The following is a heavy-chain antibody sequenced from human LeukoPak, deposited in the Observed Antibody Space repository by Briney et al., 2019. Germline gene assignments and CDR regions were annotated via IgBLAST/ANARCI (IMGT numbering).Heavy chain of an antibody. CDR1: GVTVSSNN. Sequence: GGSLRLSCAASGVTVSSNNMSWVRQVPGKGLEWVSVIFIDGSTLYADSVKGRFTISRDNSENTLCLQMNSLRVDDTAVYYCAKDQGVGKWGQGTLVTVSS. CDR3: AKDQGVGK. D-gene: IGHD3-10*01. J-gene: IGHJ4*02. V-gene: IGHV3-53*01. CDR2: IFIDGST.